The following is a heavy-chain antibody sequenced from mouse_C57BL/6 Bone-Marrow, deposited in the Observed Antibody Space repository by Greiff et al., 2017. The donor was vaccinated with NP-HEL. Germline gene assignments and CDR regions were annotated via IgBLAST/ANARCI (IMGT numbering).Heavy chain of an antibody. D-gene: IGHD2-5*01. CDR1: GYTFTTYP. V-gene: IGHV1-47*01. CDR3: ARGAYYSNYYYFDY. Sequence: QVQLKESGAELVKPGASVKMSCKASGYTFTTYPIEWMKQNHGKSLEWIGNFHPYNDDTKYNEKFKGKATLTVEKSSSTVYLELSRLTSDDSAVYYCARGAYYSNYYYFDYWGQGTTLTVSS. J-gene: IGHJ2*01. CDR2: FHPYNDDT.